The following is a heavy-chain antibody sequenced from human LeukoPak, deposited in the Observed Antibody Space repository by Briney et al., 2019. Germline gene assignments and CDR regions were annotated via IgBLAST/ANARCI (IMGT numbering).Heavy chain of an antibody. CDR1: GYSISSGYY. CDR3: AKRGAEVGATVAPGDY. D-gene: IGHD1-26*01. V-gene: IGHV4-38-2*02. CDR2: IYHSGST. J-gene: IGHJ4*02. Sequence: SETLALSGTVAGYSISSGYYWGWIRQPPGKGLEWIGSIYHSGSTYYNPPLKSRVTISVDTSKNQFSLKLSSVTAADTAVYYCAKRGAEVGATVAPGDYWGQGTLVTVSS.